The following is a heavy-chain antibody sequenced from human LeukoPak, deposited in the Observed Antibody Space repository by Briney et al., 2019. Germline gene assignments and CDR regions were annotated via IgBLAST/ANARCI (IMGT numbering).Heavy chain of an antibody. J-gene: IGHJ4*02. CDR2: IRGSGGRI. CDR1: GFTFSTYS. D-gene: IGHD1-1*01. V-gene: IGHV3-23*01. CDR3: AKNPRLEGWIYFDS. Sequence: GGSLRLSCAPSGFTFSTYSMSWVRHAPGKGLEWVSSIRGSGGRIDYADSVKGRFTISRDNSKNTLSLQMNSLTAEDTAVYYCAKNPRLEGWIYFDSWGQGILVTVSS.